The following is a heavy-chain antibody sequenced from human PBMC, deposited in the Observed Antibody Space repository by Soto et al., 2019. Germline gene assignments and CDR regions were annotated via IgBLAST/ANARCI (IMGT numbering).Heavy chain of an antibody. J-gene: IGHJ5*02. D-gene: IGHD4-17*01. CDR1: GGSIRSNY. Sequence: PSETLSLTCTVSGGSIRSNYWSWIRQSAERGLEWIGRIYTQRDYQYNPSLKNRVTMSVDTSNSQFSLKLTSVTAADTAVYYCAKEGIYGDFALGQGTLVTVSS. CDR3: AKEGIYGDFA. CDR2: IYTQRDY. V-gene: IGHV4-4*07.